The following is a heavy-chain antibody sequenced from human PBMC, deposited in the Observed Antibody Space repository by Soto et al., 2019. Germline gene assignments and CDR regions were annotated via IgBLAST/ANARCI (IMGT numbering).Heavy chain of an antibody. J-gene: IGHJ5*02. V-gene: IGHV4-59*01. Sequence: SETLSLTCTVSGGSISGYYWSWIRQPPGKGLEWIGYIYYSGSTNYNPSLKSRVTISIDTSKNQFSLKLSSVTAADTAVYYCARTYYDFWSGYWRWFDPWGQRTLVTVSS. CDR2: IYYSGST. CDR1: GGSISGYY. CDR3: ARTYYDFWSGYWRWFDP. D-gene: IGHD3-3*01.